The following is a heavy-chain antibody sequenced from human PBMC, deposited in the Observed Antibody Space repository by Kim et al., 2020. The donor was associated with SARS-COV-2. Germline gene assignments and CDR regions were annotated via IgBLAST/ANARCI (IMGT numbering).Heavy chain of an antibody. J-gene: IGHJ4*02. Sequence: GGCLRLSCAASGFTFSSYWMSWVRQAPGKGLEWVANIKQDGSEKYYVDSVKGRFTISRDNAKNSLYLQMNSLRAEDTAVYYCARGTFSGYEYYFDYWGQGTLVTVSS. CDR3: ARGTFSGYEYYFDY. V-gene: IGHV3-7*01. CDR1: GFTFSSYW. D-gene: IGHD3-22*01. CDR2: IKQDGSEK.